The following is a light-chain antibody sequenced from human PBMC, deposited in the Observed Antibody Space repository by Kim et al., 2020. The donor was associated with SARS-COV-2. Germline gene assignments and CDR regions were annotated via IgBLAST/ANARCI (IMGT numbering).Light chain of an antibody. CDR3: QQYGTSPLT. V-gene: IGKV3-20*01. Sequence: SPGETPSVSVRASQTCGSNYVAWYQQKPGQAPRLLIYGASSRATGIPDRFSGSGSETDFTLTISRLDPEDFAMYYCQQYGTSPLTFGGGTKVDI. J-gene: IGKJ4*01. CDR2: GAS. CDR1: QTCGSNY.